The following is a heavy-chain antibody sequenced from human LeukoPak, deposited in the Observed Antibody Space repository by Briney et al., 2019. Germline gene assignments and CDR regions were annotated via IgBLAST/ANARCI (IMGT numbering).Heavy chain of an antibody. CDR3: ARAPYSSSSARHIDY. J-gene: IGHJ4*02. CDR2: IYYSGST. D-gene: IGHD6-6*01. CDR1: GDSISSDNYY. Sequence: PSGTLSLTCTVSGDSISSDNYYWNWIRQPPGKGLEWIGYIYYSGSTYYNPSLKSRVTISVDTSKNQFSLKLSSVTAADTAVYYCARAPYSSSSARHIDYWGQGTLITVSS. V-gene: IGHV4-30-4*01.